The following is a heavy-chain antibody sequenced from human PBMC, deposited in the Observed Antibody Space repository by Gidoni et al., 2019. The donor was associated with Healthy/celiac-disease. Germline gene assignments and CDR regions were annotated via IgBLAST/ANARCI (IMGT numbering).Heavy chain of an antibody. V-gene: IGHV1-24*01. CDR3: ATVIAAAGKVGHYYYYGMDV. J-gene: IGHJ6*02. D-gene: IGHD6-13*01. Sequence: QVQLVQSGAEVKKPGASVKVPCQVSGYTLTELSMHWVRQAPGKGLEWMGGFDPEDGETIYEQKFQGRVTMTEDTSTDTAYMELSSLRSEDTAVYYCATVIAAAGKVGHYYYYGMDVWGQGTTVTVSS. CDR1: GYTLTELS. CDR2: FDPEDGET.